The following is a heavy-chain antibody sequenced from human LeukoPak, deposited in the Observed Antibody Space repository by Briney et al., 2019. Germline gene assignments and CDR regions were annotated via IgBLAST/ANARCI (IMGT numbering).Heavy chain of an antibody. V-gene: IGHV4-34*01. CDR2: INHSGST. CDR1: GGSFSGYY. CDR3: ARGDGSSSAINFDY. D-gene: IGHD6-6*01. Sequence: SETLSLTCAVYGGSFSGYYWSWIRQPPGKGLEWIGEINHSGSTNYNPSLKSRVTISVDTSKNQFSLKLSSVTAADTAVYYCARGDGSSSAINFDYWGQGTLVTVSS. J-gene: IGHJ4*02.